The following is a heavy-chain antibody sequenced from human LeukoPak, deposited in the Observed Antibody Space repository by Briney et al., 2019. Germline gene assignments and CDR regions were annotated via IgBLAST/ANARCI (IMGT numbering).Heavy chain of an antibody. V-gene: IGHV3-15*01. Sequence: GGSLRLSCAASGFTFSNAWMSWVRQAPGKGLEWVGRIKSKTDGGTTDYAAPVKGRFTISRDDSKNTLYLQMNSLKTEDTAVYYCTTDSSDWLTVDYWGQGTLVTVSS. CDR1: GFTFSNAW. D-gene: IGHD3-9*01. J-gene: IGHJ4*02. CDR2: IKSKTDGGTT. CDR3: TTDSSDWLTVDY.